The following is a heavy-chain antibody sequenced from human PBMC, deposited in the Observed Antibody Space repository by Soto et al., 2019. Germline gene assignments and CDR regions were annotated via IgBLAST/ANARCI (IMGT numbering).Heavy chain of an antibody. CDR1: GFTFNLYA. CDR3: ARVWKVGAAGDY. Sequence: PGRSLRLSCSASGFTFNLYAMHWFRQAPGKGLEYVSAIIKNGGSTYYADSVKGRFTISRDNSKNTLYLQMNSLRPDDTAVYYCARVWKVGAAGDYWGPGTQVTVSS. D-gene: IGHD1-26*01. V-gene: IGHV3-64*04. CDR2: IIKNGGST. J-gene: IGHJ4*02.